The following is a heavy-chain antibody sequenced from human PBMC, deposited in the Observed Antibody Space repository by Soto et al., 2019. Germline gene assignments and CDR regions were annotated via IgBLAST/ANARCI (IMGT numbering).Heavy chain of an antibody. D-gene: IGHD3-16*02. CDR2: IGTAGDT. V-gene: IGHV3-13*01. CDR1: GFTFSSYD. Sequence: PGGSLRLSCAASGFTFSSYDMHWVRQATGKGLEWVSAIGTAGDTYYPGSVKGRFTISRENAKNSLYLQMNSLRAGDTAVYYCARGSRMITFGGVIALQYYFDYWGQGTLVTVSS. CDR3: ARGSRMITFGGVIALQYYFDY. J-gene: IGHJ4*02.